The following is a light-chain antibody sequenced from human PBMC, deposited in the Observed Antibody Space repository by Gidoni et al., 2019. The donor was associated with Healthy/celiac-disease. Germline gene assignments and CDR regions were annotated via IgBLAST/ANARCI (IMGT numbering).Light chain of an antibody. CDR3: QHLT. Sequence: DIQLTQSPSFLSASEGDRVTITCRASQGISSYLAWYQQKPGKAPKLLIYAASTLQSGVPSRFSGSGSGTEFTLTISSLQPEDFATYYCQHLTFGPGTKVDIK. V-gene: IGKV1-9*01. CDR2: AAS. J-gene: IGKJ3*01. CDR1: QGISSY.